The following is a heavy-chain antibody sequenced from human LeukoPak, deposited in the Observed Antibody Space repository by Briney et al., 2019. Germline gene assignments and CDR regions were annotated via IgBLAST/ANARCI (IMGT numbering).Heavy chain of an antibody. CDR3: AGHYHLNFGSGSSAGLYFDH. V-gene: IGHV5-51*01. CDR1: GYSFTNYW. CDR2: IYPGDSDT. J-gene: IGHJ4*02. Sequence: GESLKISCKGSGYSFTNYWIGWVRQMPGKGLEWMGIIYPGDSDTRYSPSSQGQVTISADKSISTAYLQWSSLKASDTAMYYCAGHYHLNFGSGSSAGLYFDHWGQGTLVTVSS. D-gene: IGHD3-10*01.